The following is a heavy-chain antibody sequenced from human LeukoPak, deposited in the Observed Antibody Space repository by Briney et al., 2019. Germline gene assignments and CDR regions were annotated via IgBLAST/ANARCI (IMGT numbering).Heavy chain of an antibody. Sequence: GASVKVSCKASGYTFTSYGISWVRQAPRQGLEWMGWISAYNGNTNYAQKLQGRVTMTTDTSTSTAYMELRSLRSDDTAVYYCARAYYYDSSGYYSLDYWGQGTLVTVSS. CDR1: GYTFTSYG. V-gene: IGHV1-18*01. J-gene: IGHJ4*02. CDR3: ARAYYYDSSGYYSLDY. D-gene: IGHD3-22*01. CDR2: ISAYNGNT.